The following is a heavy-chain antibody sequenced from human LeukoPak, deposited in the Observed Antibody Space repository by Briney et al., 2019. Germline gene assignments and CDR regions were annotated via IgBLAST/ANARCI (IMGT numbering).Heavy chain of an antibody. J-gene: IGHJ3*02. V-gene: IGHV3-11*01. Sequence: GGPLRLSCAASGFTFSDYYMSWIRQAPGKALNWVSYISSSGSTIYYADSVKGRFTITRDNAKNSLYLQMNSLGAEDTAVYYCAGEIVGASQFIWGQGTMVTVSS. D-gene: IGHD1-26*01. CDR3: AGEIVGASQFI. CDR2: ISSSGSTI. CDR1: GFTFSDYY.